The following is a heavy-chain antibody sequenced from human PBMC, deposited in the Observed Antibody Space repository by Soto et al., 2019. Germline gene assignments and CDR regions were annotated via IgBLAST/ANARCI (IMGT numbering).Heavy chain of an antibody. CDR2: INPDNGAA. Sequence: ASVKVSCKVSGYTFTGYYLHWARQAPGQGLEWMGWINPDNGAANYAQQFQGRVTMTRDTSISTVYLEFSSLRSDDTAVYFCARGGDYRWLFHYLEYWGQGALVNGSS. J-gene: IGHJ4*02. D-gene: IGHD2-8*02. V-gene: IGHV1-2*02. CDR3: ARGGDYRWLFHYLEY. CDR1: GYTFTGYY.